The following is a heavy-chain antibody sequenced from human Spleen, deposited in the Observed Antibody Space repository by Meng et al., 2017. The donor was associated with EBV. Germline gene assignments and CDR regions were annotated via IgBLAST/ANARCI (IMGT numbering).Heavy chain of an antibody. D-gene: IGHD3-22*01. V-gene: IGHV1-18*01. CDR2: ISGYNGNT. CDR1: GFAFSSYS. J-gene: IGHJ4*02. Sequence: QGQLVRSGAEVKRPGASVKVSCKASGFAFSSYSITWVRQAPGQGFEWIGWISGYNGNTDYAEKFQGRVTMTTDISTTTTYMDLRSLRSDDTAVYYCARAPMFYYDISGYFERDYWGQGTLVTVSS. CDR3: ARAPMFYYDISGYFERDY.